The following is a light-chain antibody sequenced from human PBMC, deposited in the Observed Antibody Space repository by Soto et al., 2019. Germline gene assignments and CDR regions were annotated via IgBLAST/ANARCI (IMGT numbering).Light chain of an antibody. Sequence: EIVMKQSPGTLSLSPGEGATISCRASQSVSSRYLAWYQQKPGQAPRLLIYGASNRATGIPDRFSGSGSGTDFTLTISRLEPEDFAVYYCQQYGSSGTFGQGTKVDIK. CDR3: QQYGSSGT. CDR1: QSVSSRY. J-gene: IGKJ1*01. V-gene: IGKV3-20*01. CDR2: GAS.